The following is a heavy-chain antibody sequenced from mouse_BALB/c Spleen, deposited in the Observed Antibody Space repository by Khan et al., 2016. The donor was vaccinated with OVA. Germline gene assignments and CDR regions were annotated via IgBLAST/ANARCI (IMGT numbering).Heavy chain of an antibody. J-gene: IGHJ3*01. V-gene: IGHV2-2*01. D-gene: IGHD2-14*01. CDR1: GFSLTTYG. CDR3: ARNSYMYDFTY. Sequence: VQLQESGPGLVRPSQTLSITCTVSGFSLTTYGVHWVRQSPGKGLEWLGVIRSAGKTDYNAAFISRLSITKDNSMSQVFFKMNSLQADDTAMYYCARNSYMYDFTYWGQGTLVTVSA. CDR2: IRSAGKT.